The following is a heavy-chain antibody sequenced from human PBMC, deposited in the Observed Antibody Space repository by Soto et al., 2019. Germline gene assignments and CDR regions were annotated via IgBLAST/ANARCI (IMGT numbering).Heavy chain of an antibody. CDR2: ISGSGGST. J-gene: IGHJ4*02. D-gene: IGHD3-9*01. CDR1: GFTFSSYA. V-gene: IGHV3-23*01. Sequence: GGSLRLSCAASGFTFSSYAVSWVRQAPGKGLEWVSAISGSGGSTYYADSVKGRFTISRDNSKNTLYLQMNSLRAEDTAVYYCAKDLVLRYFDWLPQYFDYWGQGTLVTVSS. CDR3: AKDLVLRYFDWLPQYFDY.